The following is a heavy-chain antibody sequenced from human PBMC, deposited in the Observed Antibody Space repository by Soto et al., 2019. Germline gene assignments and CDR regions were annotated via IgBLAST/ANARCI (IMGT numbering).Heavy chain of an antibody. CDR2: ISAHNGNT. V-gene: IGHV1-18*01. CDR1: GYGFTTYG. Sequence: QVHLVQSGAEVKKPGASVKVSCKGSGYGFTTYGITWVRQAPGQGLEWMAWISAHNGNTNYARKLQGRVTVTRDTSTSTAYMELGSLRSDDTAVYYGASGRYGDYWGQGALVTVSS. J-gene: IGHJ4*02. D-gene: IGHD1-26*01. CDR3: ASGRYGDY.